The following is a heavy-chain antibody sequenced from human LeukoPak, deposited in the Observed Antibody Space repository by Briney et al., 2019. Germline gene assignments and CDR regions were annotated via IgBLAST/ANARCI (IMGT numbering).Heavy chain of an antibody. J-gene: IGHJ4*02. CDR3: AKDSGSYPPSDY. V-gene: IGHV3-72*01. CDR2: SRNKANGCNA. D-gene: IGHD1-26*01. CDR1: GFAFSDHH. Sequence: GGSLRLSCAASGFAFSDHHMDWVRQAPGKGLEWVGRSRNKANGCNAQYAASVKGRFTISRDDSQNLLFLQMNSLRAEDTAVYYCAKDSGSYPPSDYWGQGTLVTVSS.